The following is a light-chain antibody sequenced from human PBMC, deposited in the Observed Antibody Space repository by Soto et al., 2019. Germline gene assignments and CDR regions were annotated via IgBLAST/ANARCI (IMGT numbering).Light chain of an antibody. CDR3: QQYSSWPLT. V-gene: IGKV3-15*01. Sequence: EIVMTQFPATLSVSPGESATLSCRASQNISSNLAWYQQKPGQAPRLLIYGASTGATIVSARFSGSGSGTEFTLTISGLQSEDFAVYYCQQYSSWPLTFGGGTKVEIK. CDR1: QNISSN. J-gene: IGKJ4*01. CDR2: GAS.